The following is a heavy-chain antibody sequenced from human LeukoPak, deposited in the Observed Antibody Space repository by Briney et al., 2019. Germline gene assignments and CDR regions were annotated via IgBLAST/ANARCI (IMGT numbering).Heavy chain of an antibody. CDR3: ARETPTSGDLNY. CDR1: GLTFSSYI. V-gene: IGHV3-21*01. Sequence: PGGSLRLSCAASGLTFSSYIMNWVRQAPGKGLEWVSSISSSSSYIYYADSVKGRFTISRDNAKNSLYLQMNSLRAEDTAVYYCARETPTSGDLNYWGQGTLVTVSS. D-gene: IGHD4-17*01. CDR2: ISSSSSYI. J-gene: IGHJ4*02.